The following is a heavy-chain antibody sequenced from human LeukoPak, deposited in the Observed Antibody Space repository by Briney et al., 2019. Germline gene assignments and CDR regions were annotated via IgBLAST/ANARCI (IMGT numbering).Heavy chain of an antibody. CDR2: IYYSGST. J-gene: IGHJ6*02. V-gene: IGHV4-59*01. D-gene: IGHD6-6*01. CDR1: GGSISSYY. CDR3: AGDRQEGMDV. Sequence: SETLSLTCTVSGGSISSYYWSWIRQPPGKGLECIGYIYYSGSTNYNPSLKSRVTISVDTSKNQFSLKLSSVTAADTAVYYCAGDRQEGMDVWGQGTTVTVSS.